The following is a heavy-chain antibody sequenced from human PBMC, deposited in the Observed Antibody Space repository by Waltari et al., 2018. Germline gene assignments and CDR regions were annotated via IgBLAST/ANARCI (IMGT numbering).Heavy chain of an antibody. J-gene: IGHJ4*02. V-gene: IGHV3-23*01. CDR3: AKMEIVATRQGDY. CDR2: ISGSGGST. CDR1: GYSISSGYY. D-gene: IGHD5-12*01. Sequence: VQLQESGPGLVKPSETLSLTCAVSGYSISSGYYWGWIRQPPGKGLGWGSAISGSGGSTYTADSVKGRFTISRDNSKNTLYLQMNSLRAEDTAVYYCAKMEIVATRQGDYWGQGTLVTVSS.